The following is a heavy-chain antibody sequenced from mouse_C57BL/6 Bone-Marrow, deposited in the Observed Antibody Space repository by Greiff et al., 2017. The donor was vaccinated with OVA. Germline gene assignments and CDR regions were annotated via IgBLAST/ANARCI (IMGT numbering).Heavy chain of an antibody. V-gene: IGHV1-78*01. CDR1: GYTFTDHT. CDR3: ARERAFYYDYDGFAY. Sequence: VKLMESDAELVKPGASVKISCKVSGYTFTDHTIHWMKQRPEQGLEWIGYIYPRDGSTKYNEKFKGKATLTADKSSSTAYMQLNSLTSEDSAVYFCARERAFYYDYDGFAYWGQGTLVTVSA. D-gene: IGHD2-4*01. J-gene: IGHJ3*01. CDR2: IYPRDGST.